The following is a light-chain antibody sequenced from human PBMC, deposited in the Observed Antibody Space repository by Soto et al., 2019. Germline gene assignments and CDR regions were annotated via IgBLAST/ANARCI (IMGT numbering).Light chain of an antibody. CDR1: QSVSSSY. J-gene: IGKJ2*01. V-gene: IGKV3-20*01. Sequence: EIMLTQSLGTLSLSPGERATLSCRASQSVSSSYLAWYQQKPGQAPRLLIYGASSRATGIPDRFSGSGSGTDFTLPISRREPEFFAVYSCTQYDSPPPNTFGQGTNLDIK. CDR3: TQYDSPPPNT. CDR2: GAS.